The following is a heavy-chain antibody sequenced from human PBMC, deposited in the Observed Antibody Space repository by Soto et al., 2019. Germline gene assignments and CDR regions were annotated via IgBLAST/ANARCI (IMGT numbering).Heavy chain of an antibody. CDR3: ARGSGEIAVAGEPDAFDI. J-gene: IGHJ3*02. CDR1: GFTFSSYG. V-gene: IGHV3-33*01. D-gene: IGHD6-19*01. Sequence: GGSLRLSCAASGFTFSSYGMHWVRQAPGKGLEWVAVIWYDGSNKYYADSVKGRFTISRDNSKNTLYLQMNSLRAEDTAVYYCARGSGEIAVAGEPDAFDIWGQGTMVTVSS. CDR2: IWYDGSNK.